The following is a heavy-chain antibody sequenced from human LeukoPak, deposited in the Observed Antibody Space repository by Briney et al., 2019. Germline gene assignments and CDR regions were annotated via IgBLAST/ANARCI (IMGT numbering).Heavy chain of an antibody. J-gene: IGHJ6*03. CDR1: GGAISTYQ. CDR3: ARDSNRGSSYYAFMEV. Sequence: SETLSLTCTVSGGAISTYQWTWVRQPAGKGLEWIGHIHFSGNTNYNPSLRSRVTMSFDTPKSQFSLNLTSVTAADTAVYYCARDSNRGSSYYAFMEVWGKGAAVIVS. D-gene: IGHD2-2*01. V-gene: IGHV4-4*07. CDR2: IHFSGNT.